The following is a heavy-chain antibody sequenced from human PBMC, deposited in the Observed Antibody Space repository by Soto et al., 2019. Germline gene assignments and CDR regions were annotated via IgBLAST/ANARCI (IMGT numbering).Heavy chain of an antibody. CDR2: IYYSGST. D-gene: IGHD6-13*01. Sequence: PSETLSLTCTVSGGSISSSSYYWGWIRQPPGKGLEWIGSIYYSGSTYYNPSLKSRVTISVDTSKNQFSLKLSSVTAADTAVYYCASIAAAGSGTYYFDYWGQGTLVTVSS. V-gene: IGHV4-39*01. CDR1: GGSISSSSYY. CDR3: ASIAAAGSGTYYFDY. J-gene: IGHJ4*02.